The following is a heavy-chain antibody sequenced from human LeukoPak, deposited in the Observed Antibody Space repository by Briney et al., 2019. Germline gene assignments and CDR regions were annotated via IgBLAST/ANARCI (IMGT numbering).Heavy chain of an antibody. V-gene: IGHV1-69*04. CDR2: IIPVLNIT. D-gene: IGHD5-18*01. Sequence: SVKVSCKTSGGTFSSSAITWVRQAPGQGLEWMGRIIPVLNITTYAQKFQGSVTITADTSTSTVYMELSSLRSEETAVYYCARDHGDTAPPPYGLDVWGQGTTVIVSS. CDR3: ARDHGDTAPPPYGLDV. CDR1: GGTFSSSA. J-gene: IGHJ6*02.